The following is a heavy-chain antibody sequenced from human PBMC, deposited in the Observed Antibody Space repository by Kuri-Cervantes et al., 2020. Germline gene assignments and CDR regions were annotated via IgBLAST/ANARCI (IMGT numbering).Heavy chain of an antibody. CDR1: GFTFSSYS. J-gene: IGHJ6*02. D-gene: IGHD6-13*01. V-gene: IGHV3-21*01. CDR2: ISSSSSYI. CDR3: ARDKSFGTNTQLVVGGVLYYYYGMDV. Sequence: GGSLRLSCAASGFTFSSYSMNWVRQAPGKGLEWVSSISSSSSYIYYADSGKGRFTISRDNAKNSLYLQMNSLRAEDTAVYYCARDKSFGTNTQLVVGGVLYYYYGMDVWGQGTTVTVSS.